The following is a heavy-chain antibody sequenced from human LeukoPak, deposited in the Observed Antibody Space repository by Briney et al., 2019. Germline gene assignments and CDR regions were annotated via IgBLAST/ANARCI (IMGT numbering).Heavy chain of an antibody. CDR3: ARDPLRRSSSWFGSNWFDP. V-gene: IGHV1-46*01. CDR2: INPSGGST. Sequence: ASVKVSCKASGYTFSSYYMHWVRQAPGQGLEWMGIINPSGGSTSFAQKFQGKLIMTRDTSISTAYMELSRLRSDDTAVYYCARDPLRRSSSWFGSNWFDPWGQGTLITVSS. CDR1: GYTFSSYY. D-gene: IGHD6-13*01. J-gene: IGHJ5*02.